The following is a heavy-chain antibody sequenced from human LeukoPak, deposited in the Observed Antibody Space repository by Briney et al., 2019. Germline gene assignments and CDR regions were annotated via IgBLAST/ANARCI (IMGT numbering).Heavy chain of an antibody. CDR1: RFNVNNYW. J-gene: IGHJ4*02. CDR2: INEDGRVT. V-gene: IGHV3-74*01. D-gene: IGHD4-23*01. CDR3: VKDFGGNSDY. Sequence: PGGSLRLSCAASRFNVNNYWMHWVRQAPGKGLVWVSRINEDGRVTSYAGSVRGRFPISRDSVENTLHLQMNSLRAEDTAVYYCVKDFGGNSDYWGQGTLVTVYS.